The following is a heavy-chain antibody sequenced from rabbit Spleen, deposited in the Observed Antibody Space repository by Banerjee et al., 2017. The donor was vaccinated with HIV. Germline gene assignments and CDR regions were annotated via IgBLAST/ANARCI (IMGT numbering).Heavy chain of an antibody. CDR3: ARDLVAVIGWNFSL. D-gene: IGHD1-1*01. CDR1: GFSFNEFSFNSGYD. Sequence: QSLEESGGGLVKPGASLTLTCKASGFSFNEFSFNSGYDMCWVRQAPGKGLEWVACAYAGSSDSTYSATWAKGRFTFSKTSSTTVTLQMTSLTAADTATYFCARDLVAVIGWNFSLWGPGTLVTVS. V-gene: IGHV1S40*01. CDR2: AYAGSSDST. J-gene: IGHJ4*01.